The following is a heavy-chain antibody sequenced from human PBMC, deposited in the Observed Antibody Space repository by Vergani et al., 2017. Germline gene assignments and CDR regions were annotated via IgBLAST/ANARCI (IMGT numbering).Heavy chain of an antibody. J-gene: IGHJ3*02. V-gene: IGHV4-39*07. Sequence: QLQLQESGPGLVKPSETLSLTCTVSGGSISSSSYYWGWLRQPPGKGLEWIGSIYYSGSTYYNPSLKSRVTISVDTSKNQFSLKLSSVTAADTAVYYCARDLYYYDSSGYYFHAFDIWGQGTMVTVSS. D-gene: IGHD3-22*01. CDR3: ARDLYYYDSSGYYFHAFDI. CDR1: GGSISSSSYY. CDR2: IYYSGST.